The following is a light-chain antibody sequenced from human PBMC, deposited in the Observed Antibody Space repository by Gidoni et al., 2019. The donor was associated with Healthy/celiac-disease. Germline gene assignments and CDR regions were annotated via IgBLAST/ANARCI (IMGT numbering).Light chain of an antibody. Sequence: DIQMTQSPSSLSASVGDRVTITCRASQSISSYLNWYQQKPGVPSRFSGSGSGTDFTLTISSLQHEDFATYYCQQSYSTPLTFGGGTKVEIK. CDR1: QSISSY. V-gene: IGKV1-39*01. CDR3: QQSYSTPLT. J-gene: IGKJ4*01.